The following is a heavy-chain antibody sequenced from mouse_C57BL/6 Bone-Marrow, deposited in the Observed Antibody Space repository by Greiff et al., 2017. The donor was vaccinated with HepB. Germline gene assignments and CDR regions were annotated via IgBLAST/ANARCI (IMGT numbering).Heavy chain of an antibody. V-gene: IGHV1-18*01. CDR3: ARARYCSYAMDY. J-gene: IGHJ4*01. D-gene: IGHD1-1*01. CDR1: GYTFTDYN. CDR2: INPNNGGT. Sequence: EVQLQQSGPELVKPGASVKIPCTASGYTFTDYNMDWVKQSHGKSLEWIGDINPNNGGTNYNQTFKGKATLTVDKSSSTAYMELRSLTSEDTAVYYCARARYCSYAMDYWGQGTSVTVSS.